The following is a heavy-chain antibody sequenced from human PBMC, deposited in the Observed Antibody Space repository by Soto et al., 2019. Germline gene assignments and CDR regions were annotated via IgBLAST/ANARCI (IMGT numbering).Heavy chain of an antibody. CDR1: GASISGFY. D-gene: IGHD1-1*01. CDR3: VRDGTKTLRDWFDP. Sequence: SETLSLPCTVSGASISGFYWSWIRKSAGKGLEWIGRIYATGTTDYNPSPKSRVMMSVDTSKKQFSLKLRSVTAADTAVYYCVRDGTKTLRDWFDPWGQGISVTVSS. J-gene: IGHJ5*02. V-gene: IGHV4-4*07. CDR2: IYATGTT.